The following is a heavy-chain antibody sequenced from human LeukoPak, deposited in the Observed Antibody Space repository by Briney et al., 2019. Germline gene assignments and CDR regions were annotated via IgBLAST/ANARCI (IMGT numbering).Heavy chain of an antibody. CDR1: GFTFSSYA. CDR2: ISGSGGST. J-gene: IGHJ4*02. Sequence: GGSLRLSCAASGFTFSSYAMSWVRQAPGKGLEWVSAISGSGGSTYYADSVKGRLTISRDNSKNTLYLQMNSLRAADTAVYYCAREDASGFDYWGQGTLVTVSS. V-gene: IGHV3-23*01. D-gene: IGHD6-25*01. CDR3: AREDASGFDY.